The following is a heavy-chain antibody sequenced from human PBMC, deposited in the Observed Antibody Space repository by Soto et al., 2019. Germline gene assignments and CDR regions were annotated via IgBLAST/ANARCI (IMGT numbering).Heavy chain of an antibody. D-gene: IGHD6-19*01. J-gene: IGHJ4*02. Sequence: QVQLVESGGGVVQPGRSLRLSCAASGFTFSSYGMHWVRQAPGKGLEWVAVISYGGSNKYYADSVKGRFTISRDNSKNTLYLQMNSLRAEDTAVYYCAKAVAGTNGGEFDYWGQGTLVTVSS. CDR1: GFTFSSYG. V-gene: IGHV3-30*18. CDR2: ISYGGSNK. CDR3: AKAVAGTNGGEFDY.